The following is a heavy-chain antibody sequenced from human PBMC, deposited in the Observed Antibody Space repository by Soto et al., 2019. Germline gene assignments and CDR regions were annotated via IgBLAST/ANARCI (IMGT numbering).Heavy chain of an antibody. CDR1: GFTFSSYG. V-gene: IGHV3-33*01. Sequence: QVQLVESGGGLVQPGRSLRLSCAASGFTFSSYGMHWVRQAPDKGLEWVAVIWYDGSNKYYADSVKGRFTISRDNSKNTLYLQMNSLRAEDTAVYYCARVPSGTLPVYFDYWGQGTLVTVSS. D-gene: IGHD6-13*01. CDR2: IWYDGSNK. CDR3: ARVPSGTLPVYFDY. J-gene: IGHJ4*02.